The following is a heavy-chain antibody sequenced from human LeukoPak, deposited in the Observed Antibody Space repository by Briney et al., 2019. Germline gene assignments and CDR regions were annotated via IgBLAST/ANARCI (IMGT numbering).Heavy chain of an antibody. Sequence: GGSLRLSCVASGFTFSSSWMAWVRQAPGKGLQWVANINHDGSVKNYVGSVKGRFAISRDNAQNSFYLQMNSLETDDTAVYYCAKAEPQRLVTTERYYYYGMDVWGQGTTVTVSS. CDR3: AKAEPQRLVTTERYYYYGMDV. V-gene: IGHV3-7*01. D-gene: IGHD4-17*01. CDR1: GFTFSSSW. CDR2: INHDGSVK. J-gene: IGHJ6*02.